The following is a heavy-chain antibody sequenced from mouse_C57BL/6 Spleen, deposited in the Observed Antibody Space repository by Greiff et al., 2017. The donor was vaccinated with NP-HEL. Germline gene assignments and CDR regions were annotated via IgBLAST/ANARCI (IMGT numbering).Heavy chain of an antibody. CDR1: GFTFSDYG. D-gene: IGHD1-1*01. V-gene: IGHV5-17*01. CDR3: ARGDKKKTVDAMDY. J-gene: IGHJ4*01. CDR2: ISSGSSTI. Sequence: EVQVVESGGGLVKPGGSLKLSCAASGFTFSDYGMHWVRQAPEKGLEWVAYISSGSSTIYYADTVKGRFTISRDNAKNTLFLQMTSLRSEDTAMCYCARGDKKKTVDAMDYWGQGTSVTVSS.